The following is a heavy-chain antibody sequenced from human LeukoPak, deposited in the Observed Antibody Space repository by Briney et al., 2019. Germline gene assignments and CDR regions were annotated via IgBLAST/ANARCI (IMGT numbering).Heavy chain of an antibody. CDR3: ARGGYDILTGYYYFDY. V-gene: IGHV4-59*01. Sequence: NPSETLSLTCAVSGGSISSYYWSWIRQPLGKGLEWIGYIYYSGSTNYNPSLKSRVTISVDTSKNQFSLKLSSVTAADTAVYYCARGGYDILTGYYYFDYWGQGTLVTVSS. CDR1: GGSISSYY. J-gene: IGHJ4*02. CDR2: IYYSGST. D-gene: IGHD3-9*01.